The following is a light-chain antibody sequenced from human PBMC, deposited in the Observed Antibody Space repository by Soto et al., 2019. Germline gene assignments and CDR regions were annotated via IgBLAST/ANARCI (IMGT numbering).Light chain of an antibody. CDR2: DVN. CDR1: SSDVGGYNY. Sequence: QSALTQPRSVSGSPGQSVTISCTGTSSDVGGYNYVSWYRQHPANAPKLMIYDVNKRPSGVPDRFSGSKSDNAASLTISGLQAEDEADYYCCSYAGSFVVFGGGTQLTVL. CDR3: CSYAGSFVV. J-gene: IGLJ2*01. V-gene: IGLV2-11*01.